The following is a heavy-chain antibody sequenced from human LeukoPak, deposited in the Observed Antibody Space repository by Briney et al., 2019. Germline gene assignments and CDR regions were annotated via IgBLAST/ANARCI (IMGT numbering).Heavy chain of an antibody. V-gene: IGHV3-66*01. CDR1: GLTFSNAW. Sequence: TGGSPRLSCEASGLTFSNAWMTWVRQAPGKGLEWVSVIYSGGSTYYADSVKGRFTISRDNSKNTLYLQMNSLRAEDTAVYYCARDYCSGGSCYSYYYGMDVWGQGTTVTVSS. CDR2: IYSGGST. J-gene: IGHJ6*02. CDR3: ARDYCSGGSCYSYYYGMDV. D-gene: IGHD2-15*01.